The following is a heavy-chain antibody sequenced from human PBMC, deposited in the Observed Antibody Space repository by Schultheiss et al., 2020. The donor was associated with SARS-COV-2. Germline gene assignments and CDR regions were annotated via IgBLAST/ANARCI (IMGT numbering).Heavy chain of an antibody. CDR1: GFTFGDYA. Sequence: GGSLRLSCTASGFTFGDYAMSWVRQAPGKGLEWVAVISYDGSNKYYADSVKGRFTISRDNSKNTLYLQMNSLRAEDTAVYYCARDLYYDSSGYYCPGNYWGQGTLVTVSS. CDR2: ISYDGSNK. D-gene: IGHD3-22*01. V-gene: IGHV3-30*04. J-gene: IGHJ4*02. CDR3: ARDLYYDSSGYYCPGNY.